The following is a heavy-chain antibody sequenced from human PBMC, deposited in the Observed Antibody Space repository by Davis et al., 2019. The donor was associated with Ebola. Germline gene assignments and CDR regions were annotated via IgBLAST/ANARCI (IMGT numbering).Heavy chain of an antibody. D-gene: IGHD6-19*01. Sequence: PGGSLRLSCTASGFTFSNFAMHWVRQVPGKGLEWVAMMSYEGTNKYYADSVKGRFTIFRDSSENTLYLQMNSLRGEDTAVYYCAAALAVTGHLYFDYWGQGTLVTVSS. CDR2: MSYEGTNK. V-gene: IGHV3-33*08. CDR1: GFTFSNFA. CDR3: AAALAVTGHLYFDY. J-gene: IGHJ4*02.